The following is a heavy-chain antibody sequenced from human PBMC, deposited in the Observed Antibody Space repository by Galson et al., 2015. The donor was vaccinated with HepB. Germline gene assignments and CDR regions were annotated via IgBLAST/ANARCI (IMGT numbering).Heavy chain of an antibody. V-gene: IGHV3-11*05. CDR1: GFTFSDYY. J-gene: IGHJ4*02. Sequence: SLRLSCAASGFTFSDYYMSWIRQAPGKGLEWVSYISSSSSYTNYADSVKGRFTISRDNAKNSLYLQMNSLRAEDAAVYYCARDRSPLRYFDYWGQGTLVTVSS. D-gene: IGHD3-16*01. CDR3: ARDRSPLRYFDY. CDR2: ISSSSSYT.